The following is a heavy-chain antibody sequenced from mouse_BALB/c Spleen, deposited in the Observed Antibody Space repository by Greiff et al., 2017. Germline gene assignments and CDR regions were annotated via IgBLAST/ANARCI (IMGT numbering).Heavy chain of an antibody. D-gene: IGHD2-3*01. J-gene: IGHJ4*01. CDR2: INPDNGGT. V-gene: IGHV1-18*01. CDR1: GYTFTEYT. Sequence: VQLQPSGPELVKPGASVKISCKTSGYTFTEYTMHWVKQSHGKSLEWIGGINPDNGGTSYNQKFKGKATLTVDKSSSTAYMELRSLTSEDSAVYYCARRVYDGGDDYAMDYWGQGTSVTVSS. CDR3: ARRVYDGGDDYAMDY.